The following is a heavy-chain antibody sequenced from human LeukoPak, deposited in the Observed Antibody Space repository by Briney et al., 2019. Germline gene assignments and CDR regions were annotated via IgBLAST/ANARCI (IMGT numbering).Heavy chain of an antibody. CDR2: INTYNAKT. V-gene: IGHV1-18*01. D-gene: IGHD1-26*01. CDR1: GYTFISYA. J-gene: IGHJ5*02. Sequence: ASVKVSCKAPGYTFISYAINGVRQAPGQGIEWMGWINTYNAKTNYAQNLQGRVTMTTDTATNTAYMELRSLTSDDTAVYYCARVTRGSYPRSWGQGTLDTVS. CDR3: ARVTRGSYPRS.